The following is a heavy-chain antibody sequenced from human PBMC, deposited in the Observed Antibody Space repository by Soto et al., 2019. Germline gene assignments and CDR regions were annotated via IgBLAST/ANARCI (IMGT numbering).Heavy chain of an antibody. J-gene: IGHJ6*02. CDR2: ISYDGSGE. D-gene: IGHD1-26*01. CDR3: AKSWGVGVNYYYYGMDV. Sequence: QVQVVESGGGVVQPGRSLRLSCAASGFTFSYYGMHWVGQAPGKGLEWVAVISYDGSGENYADSVKGRFTISRDNSKNTLYLQMNSLRAEDTAVYYWAKSWGVGVNYYYYGMDVWGQGTTVTVSS. V-gene: IGHV3-30*18. CDR1: GFTFSYYG.